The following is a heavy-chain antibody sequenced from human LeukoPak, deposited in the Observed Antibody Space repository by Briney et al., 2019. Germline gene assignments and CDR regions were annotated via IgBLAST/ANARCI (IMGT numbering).Heavy chain of an antibody. Sequence: GGSLSLFCATPGFNFSNEVMSGVRQARGKGLEWVSAISGSGGSTYYADSVKGRFTISRDNSKNTLYVQMNSLRAEDTAVYYCARGPDHGAFDIWGQGTMVTVSS. J-gene: IGHJ3*02. CDR2: ISGSGGST. V-gene: IGHV3-23*01. CDR3: ARGPDHGAFDI. D-gene: IGHD1-14*01. CDR1: GFNFSNEV.